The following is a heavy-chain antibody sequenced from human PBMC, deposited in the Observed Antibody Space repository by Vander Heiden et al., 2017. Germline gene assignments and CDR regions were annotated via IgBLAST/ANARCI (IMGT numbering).Heavy chain of an antibody. CDR3: VGNYYDSRGYYFIDS. CDR2: IYTGGST. D-gene: IGHD3-22*01. Sequence: QVQLQASGPGLVRPSETLSLTCAVSGGSMGNYYWTWLRQPAGQALEWRGRIYTGGSTNYNPSLKSRVTMSVATSKNQFSLKLTSVTAADTAVYYCVGNYYDSRGYYFIDSWGQGTLVTVS. J-gene: IGHJ4*02. CDR1: GGSMGNYY. V-gene: IGHV4-4*07.